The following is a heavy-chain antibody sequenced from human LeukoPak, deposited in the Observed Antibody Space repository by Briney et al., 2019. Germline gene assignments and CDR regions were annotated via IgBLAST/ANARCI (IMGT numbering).Heavy chain of an antibody. D-gene: IGHD5-18*01. J-gene: IGHJ4*02. CDR1: GYSISSGYY. Sequence: SETLSLTCTVSGYSISSGYYWGWIRQSPGKGLEWIEIISHSGSTYDNPSLKSRVTISLDTSKNQISLRLRSVTAADTAVYYCARGGPAMALDYWGQGTLVTVSS. V-gene: IGHV4-38-2*02. CDR2: ISHSGST. CDR3: ARGGPAMALDY.